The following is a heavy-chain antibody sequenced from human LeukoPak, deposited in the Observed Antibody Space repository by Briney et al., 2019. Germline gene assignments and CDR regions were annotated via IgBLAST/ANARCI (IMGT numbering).Heavy chain of an antibody. CDR2: IKSKTDGGTT. V-gene: IGHV3-15*01. CDR3: TTHYDILTGPDY. Sequence: PGGSLRLSCAASGFTFSNAWMSWVRQAPGKGLEWVGRIKSKTDGGTTDYAAPVKGRFTISRDDSKNTLYLQMNSLKTEDTAVYYCTTHYDILTGPDYWGQGTLVTVSS. CDR1: GFTFSNAW. J-gene: IGHJ4*02. D-gene: IGHD3-9*01.